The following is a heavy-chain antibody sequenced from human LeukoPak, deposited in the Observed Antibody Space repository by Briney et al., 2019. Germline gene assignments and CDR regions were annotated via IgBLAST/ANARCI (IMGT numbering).Heavy chain of an antibody. CDR2: ISYDGSNK. Sequence: GGSLRLSCAASGFTFSSYAMHWVRQAPGKGPEWVAVISYDGSNKYYADSVKGRFTISRDNSKNTLYLQMNSLRAEDTAVYYCAREARTHDFDYWGQGALVTVSS. V-gene: IGHV3-30*04. CDR3: AREARTHDFDY. D-gene: IGHD1-1*01. J-gene: IGHJ4*02. CDR1: GFTFSSYA.